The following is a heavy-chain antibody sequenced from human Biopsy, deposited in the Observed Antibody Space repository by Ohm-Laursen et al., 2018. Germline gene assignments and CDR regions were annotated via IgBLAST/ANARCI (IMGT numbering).Heavy chain of an antibody. CDR1: GFTFSSYA. CDR2: ISGNSDII. Sequence: SLRLSCAASGFTFSSYAMTWFRQAPGKGLEWVSTISGNSDIIYDTDSVKGRFTISGDNSKNTLYPQMNSPRADDTAVYYCALAAAQTVTHFDYWGQGTLVTVSS. J-gene: IGHJ4*02. D-gene: IGHD4-17*01. CDR3: ALAAAQTVTHFDY. V-gene: IGHV3-23*01.